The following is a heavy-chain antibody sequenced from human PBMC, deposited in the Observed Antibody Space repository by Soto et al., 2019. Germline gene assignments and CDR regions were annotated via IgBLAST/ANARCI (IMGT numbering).Heavy chain of an antibody. Sequence: SETLSLTCTVPGGSVNIGTYYWSWIRQPPGKGLEWIGFIHYSGSTNYNPSLKGRVTMSVDTSKNQFSLKLTSVNTADTAMYYCATTYYYDSSGYSEFDYWGQGTLVTVSS. V-gene: IGHV4-61*01. CDR3: ATTYYYDSSGYSEFDY. D-gene: IGHD3-22*01. CDR1: GGSVNIGTYY. J-gene: IGHJ4*02. CDR2: IHYSGST.